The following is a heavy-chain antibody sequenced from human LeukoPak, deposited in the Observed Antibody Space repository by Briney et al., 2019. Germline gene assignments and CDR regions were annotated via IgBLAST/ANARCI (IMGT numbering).Heavy chain of an antibody. Sequence: PGGSLRLSCAASGFTFSSYAMSWVRQAPGKGLEWVSAISGSGGSTYYADSVKGRFTISRDNSKSTLYLQMNSLRAEDTAVYYCATKGVPIGSGWYAYWGQGTLVTVSS. CDR1: GFTFSSYA. J-gene: IGHJ4*02. CDR3: ATKGVPIGSGWYAY. V-gene: IGHV3-23*01. D-gene: IGHD6-19*01. CDR2: ISGSGGST.